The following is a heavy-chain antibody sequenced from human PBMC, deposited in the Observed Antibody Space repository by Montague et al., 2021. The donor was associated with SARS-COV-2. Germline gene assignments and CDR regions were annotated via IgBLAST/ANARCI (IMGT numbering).Heavy chain of an antibody. V-gene: IGHV4-59*11. CDR1: GGSMSDHY. CDR2: IYYSGGI. CDR3: ARAVFVRRGVNWFDH. J-gene: IGHJ5*02. D-gene: IGHD3-10*01. Sequence: SETLSLTCTVSGGSMSDHYWAWIRQPPGKGLEWLAYIYYSGGINYNASLKSRVSMSVDTSKNQFSLKLTSVTAADTAVYYCARAVFVRRGVNWFDHWGQGTLVTVSS.